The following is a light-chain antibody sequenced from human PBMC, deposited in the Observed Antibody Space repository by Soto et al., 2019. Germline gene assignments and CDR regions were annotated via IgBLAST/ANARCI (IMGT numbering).Light chain of an antibody. Sequence: DIQMTQSPSTLSASVGDRVTITCRASQSISSWLAWYQQKPGKAPKLLIYKASSLESGVPSRFSGSGSGTEFTLTICSLQPEDFATYFCQQTNSMPVTSGQGTRLEIK. V-gene: IGKV1-5*03. CDR3: QQTNSMPVT. J-gene: IGKJ5*01. CDR1: QSISSW. CDR2: KAS.